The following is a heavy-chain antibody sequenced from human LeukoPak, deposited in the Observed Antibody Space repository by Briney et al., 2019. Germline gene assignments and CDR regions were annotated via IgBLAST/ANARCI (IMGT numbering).Heavy chain of an antibody. V-gene: IGHV4-39*07. CDR3: ARFDHVWETHGMDAFDL. CDR2: MYHSEST. D-gene: IGHD3-16*01. CDR1: GRSINSSSYY. Sequence: SETLSLTCTVSGRSINSSSYYWGWIRQPPGKGLEWIGNMYHSESTHYNPSLKSRATISPDTSKNQFSLKLTSVTASDTAVYYCARFDHVWETHGMDAFDLWGQGTMVTVSS. J-gene: IGHJ3*01.